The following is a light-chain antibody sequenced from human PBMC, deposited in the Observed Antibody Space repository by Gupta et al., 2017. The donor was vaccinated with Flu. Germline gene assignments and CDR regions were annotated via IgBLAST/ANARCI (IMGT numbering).Light chain of an antibody. V-gene: IGKV1-5*03. CDR2: RTS. CDR1: QDISPW. Sequence: PPTLSASVGDRVTITCRASQDISPWLAWYQQKPGKAPKLLIYRTSSLEVGVPSRFSGSRSATEFTLTISSLLPDDFATYYCQQYNKNPWTFGQGTTL. CDR3: QQYNKNPWT. J-gene: IGKJ2*02.